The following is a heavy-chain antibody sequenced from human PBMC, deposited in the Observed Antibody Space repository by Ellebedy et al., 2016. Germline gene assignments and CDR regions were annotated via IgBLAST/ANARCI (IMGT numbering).Heavy chain of an antibody. CDR1: GFIFGSFS. CDR2: ISDSGSST. J-gene: IGHJ4*02. CDR3: AKGIKPSRTVTLDY. V-gene: IGHV3-23*01. D-gene: IGHD4-17*01. Sequence: GGSLRLSCVGSGFIFGSFSMSWVCQAPGKGLEWVSVISDSGSSTYYADSVKGRFTISRDNSKNTLYLQMDSLRADDTAVYYCAKGIKPSRTVTLDYWGQGTLVTVSS.